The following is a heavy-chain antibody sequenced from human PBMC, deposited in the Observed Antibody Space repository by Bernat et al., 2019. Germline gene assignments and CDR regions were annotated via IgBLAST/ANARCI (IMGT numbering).Heavy chain of an antibody. Sequence: EVQLVESGGGLVQPGRSLRLSCTASGFTFGDYAMSWFRQAPGKGLEWVGFIRSKAYGGTTEDAASVKGRFTITRDDSKSIAYLQMNSLKTEDTAVYYCTREGCSGGSCYFYFDYWGQGTLVTVSS. D-gene: IGHD2-15*01. J-gene: IGHJ4*02. CDR3: TREGCSGGSCYFYFDY. V-gene: IGHV3-49*03. CDR1: GFTFGDYA. CDR2: IRSKAYGGTT.